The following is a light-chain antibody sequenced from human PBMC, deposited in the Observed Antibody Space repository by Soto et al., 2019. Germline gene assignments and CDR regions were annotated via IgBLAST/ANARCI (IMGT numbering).Light chain of an antibody. CDR3: AACDYSLNGPV. CDR2: TDN. CDR1: NSNIGSNS. V-gene: IGLV1-44*01. Sequence: QSVLIQPPSASGTPGQRVTISCSGSNSNIGSNSVNWYQQFPGTAPKLVIYTDNQRPSGAPDRFSGSKSGTSASLAISGLQSEDEADYYCAACDYSLNGPVFGGGTKLTVL. J-gene: IGLJ2*01.